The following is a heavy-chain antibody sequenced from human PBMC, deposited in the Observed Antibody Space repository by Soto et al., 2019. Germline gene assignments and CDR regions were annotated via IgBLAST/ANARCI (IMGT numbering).Heavy chain of an antibody. CDR1: GGTFSSYA. D-gene: IGHD3-22*01. J-gene: IGHJ4*02. Sequence: QVQLVQSGAEVKKPGSSVKVSCKASGGTFSSYAISWVRQAPGQGLAWMGGIIPIFGTANYAQKFQGRVTIAADESTTTAYMELSSLRSEDTAVYYCAGVVGYIGEADYWGQGTLVTVSS. CDR3: AGVVGYIGEADY. V-gene: IGHV1-69*01. CDR2: IIPIFGTA.